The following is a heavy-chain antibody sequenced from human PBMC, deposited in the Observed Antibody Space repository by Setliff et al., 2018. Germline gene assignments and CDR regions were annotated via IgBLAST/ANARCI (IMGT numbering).Heavy chain of an antibody. J-gene: IGHJ5*02. Sequence: PGESLKISCKGSGYSFTDYWIAWARQTPGKGLEWMGTIYPGNADTRYSPSFQGQVTISTDTSINTAFLQWNNLKASDTAVYYCARRGERFFNWFDPWGQGTLVTVSS. CDR1: GYSFTDYW. V-gene: IGHV5-51*01. CDR3: ARRGERFFNWFDP. CDR2: IYPGNADT. D-gene: IGHD2-21*01.